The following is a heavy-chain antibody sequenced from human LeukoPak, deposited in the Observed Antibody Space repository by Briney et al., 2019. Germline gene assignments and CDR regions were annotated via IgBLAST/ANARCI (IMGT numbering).Heavy chain of an antibody. CDR1: GFTFDDYA. CDR3: TRDPRRLDY. Sequence: GGSLRLSCAASGFTFDDYAMHWVRQAPGKGLEWVSGISWNSGSIGYADSVKGRFTISRDNAKNSLYLQMNSLRAEDTALYYCTRDPRRLDYWGQGTLVTVSS. CDR2: ISWNSGSI. J-gene: IGHJ4*02. V-gene: IGHV3-9*01.